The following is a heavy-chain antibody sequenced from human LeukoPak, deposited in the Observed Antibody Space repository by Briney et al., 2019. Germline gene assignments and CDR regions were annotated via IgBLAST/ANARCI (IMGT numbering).Heavy chain of an antibody. J-gene: IGHJ4*02. Sequence: GGSLRLSCAASGFTFSSYGMHWVRQAPGKGLEWVAVISYDGSNKYYADSVKGRFTISRDNSKNTLYLQMNSLRAEDTAVYYCAKSRYILRWYYFDYWGQGTLVTVSS. V-gene: IGHV3-30*18. CDR1: GFTFSSYG. CDR2: ISYDGSNK. D-gene: IGHD2-15*01. CDR3: AKSRYILRWYYFDY.